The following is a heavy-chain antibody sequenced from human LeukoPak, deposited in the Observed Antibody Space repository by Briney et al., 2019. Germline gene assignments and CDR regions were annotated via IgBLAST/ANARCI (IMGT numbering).Heavy chain of an antibody. D-gene: IGHD5-18*01. CDR3: ARGSRYSYGPAP. V-gene: IGHV4-39*07. Sequence: SETLSLTCTVSGGSISSGGYYWSWIRQPPGKGLEWIGEINHSGSTNYNPSLKSRVTISVDTSKNQFSLKLSSVTAADTAVYYCARGSRYSYGPAPWGQGTLVTVSS. CDR1: GGSISSGGYY. CDR2: INHSGST. J-gene: IGHJ5*02.